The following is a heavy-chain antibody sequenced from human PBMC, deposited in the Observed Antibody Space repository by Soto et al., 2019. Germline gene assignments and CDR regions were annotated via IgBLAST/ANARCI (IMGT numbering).Heavy chain of an antibody. J-gene: IGHJ4*02. V-gene: IGHV4-61*01. CDR3: ASISYWVKDY. CDR1: EASRGSVSDY. Sequence: IMSLSCSVAEASRGSVSDYWSWIRQPTGKGMEWIGYFHYTETTKYNPSLESRVTISADTSKNQFSLNLTSVTAADTAVYYSASISYWVKDYRGQRALVTLSS. CDR2: FHYTETT. D-gene: IGHD2-8*02.